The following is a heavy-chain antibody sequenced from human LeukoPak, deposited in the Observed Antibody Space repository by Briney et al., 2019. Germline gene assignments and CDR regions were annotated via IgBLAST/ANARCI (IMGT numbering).Heavy chain of an antibody. Sequence: GGSLRLSCAASGFTFSDYYMSWIRQAPGKGLEWVSYISSSGSTIYYADSVKGRFAISRDNAKNSLYLQMNSLRAEDTAVYYCARVRWELLQGGAFDIWGQGTMVTVSS. J-gene: IGHJ3*02. V-gene: IGHV3-11*04. CDR3: ARVRWELLQGGAFDI. D-gene: IGHD1-26*01. CDR2: ISSSGSTI. CDR1: GFTFSDYY.